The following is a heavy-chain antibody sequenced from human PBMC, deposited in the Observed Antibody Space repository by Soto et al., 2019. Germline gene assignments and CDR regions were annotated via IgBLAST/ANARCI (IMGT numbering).Heavy chain of an antibody. Sequence: ASVKVSCKASGYTFTGYGISWVRQAPGQGLEWMGWISAYNGNTNYAQKLQGRVTMTTDTSTSTAYMELVSLRSDDTAVYYCARDGSGIAVAGRFDYWGQGTLVTSPQ. CDR2: ISAYNGNT. CDR3: ARDGSGIAVAGRFDY. D-gene: IGHD6-19*01. J-gene: IGHJ4*02. V-gene: IGHV1-18*01. CDR1: GYTFTGYG.